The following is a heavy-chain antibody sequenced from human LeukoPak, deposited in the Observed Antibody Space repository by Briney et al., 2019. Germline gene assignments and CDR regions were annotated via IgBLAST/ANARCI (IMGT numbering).Heavy chain of an antibody. J-gene: IGHJ4*02. D-gene: IGHD3-22*01. CDR1: GYTFTSYY. CDR2: ISAYNGNT. Sequence: GASVKVSCKASGYTFTSYYMHWVRQAPGQGLEWMGWISAYNGNTNYAQKLQGRVTMTTDTSTSTAYMELRSLRSDDTAVYYCARRATDDSSGYYFDYWGQGTLVTVSS. V-gene: IGHV1-18*04. CDR3: ARRATDDSSGYYFDY.